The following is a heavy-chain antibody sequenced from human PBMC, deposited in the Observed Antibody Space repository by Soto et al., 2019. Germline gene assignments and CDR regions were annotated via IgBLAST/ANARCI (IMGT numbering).Heavy chain of an antibody. V-gene: IGHV1-69*02. CDR2: IIPILGIA. CDR1: GGTFSSYT. CDR3: ARLSGGGWWFDP. Sequence: SVKVSCKASGGTFSSYTISWVRQAPGQGLEWMGRIIPILGIANYAQKFQGRVTITADKSTSTAYMELSSLRSEDTAVYYCARLSGGGWWFDPWGQGTQVTVSS. D-gene: IGHD6-25*01. J-gene: IGHJ5*02.